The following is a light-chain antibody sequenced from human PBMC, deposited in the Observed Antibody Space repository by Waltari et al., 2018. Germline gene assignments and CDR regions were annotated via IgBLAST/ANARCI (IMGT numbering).Light chain of an antibody. CDR2: DVV. V-gene: IGLV2-14*03. CDR3: TSYTTGSTLVV. Sequence: QSALTQPASVSGSPGQSITITCTGTSRDVGAFNFVPWYQEHPGKAPKLLIYDVVNRPSGVSNRFSGSKSGNTASLTISGLQAEDEADYYCTSYTTGSTLVVFGGGTKLTVL. J-gene: IGLJ3*02. CDR1: SRDVGAFNF.